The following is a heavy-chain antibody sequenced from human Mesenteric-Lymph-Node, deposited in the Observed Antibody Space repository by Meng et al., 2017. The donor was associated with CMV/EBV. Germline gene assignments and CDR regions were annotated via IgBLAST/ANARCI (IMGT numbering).Heavy chain of an antibody. J-gene: IGHJ4*02. Sequence: GESLKISCAASGFTFSNAWMSWVRQAPGKGLEWVGRIKSKTDGGTTDYAAPVKGRFTISRDDSKNTLYLQMNSLKTEDTAVYYCTTFLNYDFWSGMGYWGQGTLVTVSS. CDR1: GFTFSNAW. CDR3: TTFLNYDFWSGMGY. CDR2: IKSKTDGGTT. D-gene: IGHD3-3*01. V-gene: IGHV3-15*01.